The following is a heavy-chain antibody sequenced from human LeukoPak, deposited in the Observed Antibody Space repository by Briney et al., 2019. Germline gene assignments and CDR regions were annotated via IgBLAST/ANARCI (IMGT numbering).Heavy chain of an antibody. Sequence: PGGSLRLSCAASGFTFSSYAMHWVRQAPGKGLEWVAVISYDGSNKYYADSVKGRFTISRDNSKNTLYLQMNSLRAEDTAVYYCARDHLHYYGMDVWGQGTTVTVSS. J-gene: IGHJ6*02. CDR1: GFTFSSYA. CDR3: ARDHLHYYGMDV. V-gene: IGHV3-30-3*01. CDR2: ISYDGSNK.